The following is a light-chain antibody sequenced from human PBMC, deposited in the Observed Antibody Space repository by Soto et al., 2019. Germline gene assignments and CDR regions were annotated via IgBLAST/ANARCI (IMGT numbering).Light chain of an antibody. CDR3: HQSGSSPLT. Sequence: EIVLTQFPATLSLSPGERATLSCRASQSLHSNFLVWYQQKPGQAPRLLISSASRRDTGIPDRFSGSGSGTDFTLTISRLDPEDFAAYYCHQSGSSPLTFGPGTKV. V-gene: IGKV3-20*01. CDR1: QSLHSNF. J-gene: IGKJ3*01. CDR2: SAS.